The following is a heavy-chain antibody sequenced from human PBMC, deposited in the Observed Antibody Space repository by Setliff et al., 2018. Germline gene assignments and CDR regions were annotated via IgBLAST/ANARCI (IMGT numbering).Heavy chain of an antibody. J-gene: IGHJ3*02. D-gene: IGHD3-22*01. V-gene: IGHV3-7*01. Sequence: GESLKTSCVVSGFSFSRHWMSWVRQAPGKGLEWVADIKQDGSTKYYLYSVKGRFTISRDNAKRSLYLQMNGLRADDTGVYYCVRDDADNYDAFDNWGQGTLVTVSS. CDR2: IKQDGSTK. CDR3: VRDDADNYDAFDN. CDR1: GFSFSRHW.